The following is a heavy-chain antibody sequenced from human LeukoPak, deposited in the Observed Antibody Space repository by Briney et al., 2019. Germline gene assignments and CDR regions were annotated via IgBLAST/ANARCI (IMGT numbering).Heavy chain of an antibody. V-gene: IGHV4-39*01. Sequence: PSETLSLTCTVSGGSISSSSYYWGWIRQPPGKGLEWIGSIYYSGSTYYNPSLKNRVTISVDTSKNQFSLKLSSVTAADTAVYYCARHGALVATTYYFDYWGQGTLVTVSS. CDR1: GGSISSSSYY. J-gene: IGHJ4*02. D-gene: IGHD5-12*01. CDR3: ARHGALVATTYYFDY. CDR2: IYYSGST.